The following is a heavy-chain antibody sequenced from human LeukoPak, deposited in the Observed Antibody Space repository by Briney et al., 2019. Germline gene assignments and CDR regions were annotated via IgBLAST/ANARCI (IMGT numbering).Heavy chain of an antibody. V-gene: IGHV4-34*01. J-gene: IGHJ5*02. CDR3: ARGRRGTMVRGVIGRGEPNWFDP. D-gene: IGHD3-10*01. CDR1: GGSFSGYY. Sequence: SETLSLTCAVYGGSFSGYYWSWIRQPPGKGLEWIGEINHSGSTNYNPSLKSRVTISVDTSKNQFSLKLSSVTAADTAVYYCARGRRGTMVRGVIGRGEPNWFDPWGQETLVTVSS. CDR2: INHSGST.